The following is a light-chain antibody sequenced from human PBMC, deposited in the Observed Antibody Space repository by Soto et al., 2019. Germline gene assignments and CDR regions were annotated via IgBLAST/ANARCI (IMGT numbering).Light chain of an antibody. CDR1: SSNIGSNT. V-gene: IGLV1-44*01. CDR2: SNN. CDR3: AAWDDSLNGPV. Sequence: QSVLTHPPSASGTPGQRVTISCSGSSSNIGSNTVNWYQQLPGTAPKLLIYSNNQRPSGVPDRFSGSKSGTSASLAISGLQSEDEADYYCAAWDDSLNGPVFGPGTKVTVL. J-gene: IGLJ1*01.